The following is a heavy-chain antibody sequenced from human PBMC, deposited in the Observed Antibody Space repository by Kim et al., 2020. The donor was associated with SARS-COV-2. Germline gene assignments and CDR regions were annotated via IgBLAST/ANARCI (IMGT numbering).Heavy chain of an antibody. CDR2: ISYDGSNK. V-gene: IGHV3-30*04. J-gene: IGHJ4*02. CDR1: GFTFSSYA. CDR3: ARDAAGLWFRAYASRFDY. D-gene: IGHD3-10*01. Sequence: GGSLRLSCAASGFTFSSYAMHWVRQAPGKGLEWVAVISYDGSNKYYVDSVKGRFTISRDNSKNTLYLQMNSLRAEDTAVYYCARDAAGLWFRAYASRFDYWGQGTLVTVSS.